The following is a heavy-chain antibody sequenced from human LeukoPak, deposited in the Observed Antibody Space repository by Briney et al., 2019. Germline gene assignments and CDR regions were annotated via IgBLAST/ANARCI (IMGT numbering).Heavy chain of an antibody. D-gene: IGHD2-2*01. CDR3: AQVLAPRYGYCSSTSCPDY. J-gene: IGHJ4*02. V-gene: IGHV3-23*01. CDR2: ISGSGGST. CDR1: GFTFSSYA. Sequence: GGSLRLSCAASGFTFSSYAMSWVRQAPGKGLEWVSAISGSGGSTYYADSVKGRFTISRDNSKNTLYLQMNSLRAEDPAVYYCAQVLAPRYGYCSSTSCPDYWGQGTLVTVSS.